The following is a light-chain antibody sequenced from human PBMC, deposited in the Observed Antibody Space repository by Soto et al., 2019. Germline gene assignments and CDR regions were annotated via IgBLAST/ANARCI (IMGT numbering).Light chain of an antibody. Sequence: VMTQSLATLSVSPGDRVTLSGRSSQSVGANLAWFGQKPGQGHRLIVYGASTRATGIPVRFSGSGSETDFTLTISGLRSDDSSVYLCQQYNSWPITFGQGIRLQ. CDR3: QQYNSWPIT. CDR1: QSVGAN. CDR2: GAS. V-gene: IGKV3-15*01. J-gene: IGKJ5*01.